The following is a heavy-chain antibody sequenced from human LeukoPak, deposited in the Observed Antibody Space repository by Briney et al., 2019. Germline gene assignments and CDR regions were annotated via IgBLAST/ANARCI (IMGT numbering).Heavy chain of an antibody. D-gene: IGHD6-19*01. V-gene: IGHV3-11*01. CDR2: NSSSSSTI. CDR1: GFTFSDYY. CDR3: ARDLAVAGIKVGYYGMDV. Sequence: KPGGSLRLSCAASGFTFSDYYMSWIRQAPGKGLEWVSYNSSSSSTIYYADSVKGRFTISRDNAKNSLYLQMNSLRAEDTAVYYCARDLAVAGIKVGYYGMDVWGQGTTVTVSS. J-gene: IGHJ6*02.